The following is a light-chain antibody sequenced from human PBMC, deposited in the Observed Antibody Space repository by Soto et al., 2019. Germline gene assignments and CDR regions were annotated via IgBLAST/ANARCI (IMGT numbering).Light chain of an antibody. CDR1: QSVLYSSNNKNY. Sequence: DIVMTQSPDSLAVSLGERATINCKSSQSVLYSSNNKNYLAWYQQKPGQPPKLLIYWASTRESGVPDRFSGSGSGTDFTLTISSLQAEDVAVYYCQQYFLPWTFGQGTKVVIK. J-gene: IGKJ1*01. V-gene: IGKV4-1*01. CDR2: WAS. CDR3: QQYFLPWT.